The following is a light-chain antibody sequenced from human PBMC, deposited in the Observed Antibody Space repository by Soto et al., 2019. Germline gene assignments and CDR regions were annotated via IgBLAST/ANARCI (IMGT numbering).Light chain of an antibody. V-gene: IGKV3-11*01. J-gene: IGKJ2*01. CDR1: QSVSSY. CDR2: DAS. Sequence: EIVLTQSPATLYLSPGERATLSCRASQSVSSYLAWYQHKPGQAPRLLIHDASTRAIGIPTRFSGSGSGTDFTLTISSLEPEDFAVYYCQQRSNWPAFTFGQGTKLEIK. CDR3: QQRSNWPAFT.